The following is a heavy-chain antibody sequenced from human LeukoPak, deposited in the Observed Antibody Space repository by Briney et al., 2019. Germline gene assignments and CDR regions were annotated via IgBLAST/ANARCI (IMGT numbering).Heavy chain of an antibody. CDR2: IYASET. J-gene: IGHJ5*02. CDR1: GGSISSYY. V-gene: IGHV4-4*07. Sequence: SETLSLTCTVSGGSISSYYWSWIRQSAGKGLEWIGRIYASETNYNPSPKSRVTMSLDTPKDQFSLRLSSVTAEDTAVYYCARRSTAGPYNWFDPWGQGTLVTVSS. D-gene: IGHD6-13*01. CDR3: ARRSTAGPYNWFDP.